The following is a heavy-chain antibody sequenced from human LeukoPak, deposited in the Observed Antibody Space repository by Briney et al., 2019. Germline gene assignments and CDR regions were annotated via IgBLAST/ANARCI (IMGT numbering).Heavy chain of an antibody. CDR1: GFTVSSNY. Sequence: GGSLRLSCAASGFTVSSNYMSWVRQAPGKGLEWVSVIYSGGSTYYADSVKGRFTISRDNSKNTLYLQMNSLRAEDTAVYYCARRHSSSWSFEYWGEGTLVTVSS. D-gene: IGHD6-13*01. CDR2: IYSGGST. CDR3: ARRHSSSWSFEY. V-gene: IGHV3-66*02. J-gene: IGHJ4*02.